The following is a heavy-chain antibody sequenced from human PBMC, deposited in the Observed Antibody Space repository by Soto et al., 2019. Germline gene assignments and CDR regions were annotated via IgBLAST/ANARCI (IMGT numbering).Heavy chain of an antibody. V-gene: IGHV1-69*01. CDR2: LIPRLGAT. CDR3: GRGFRSQQLSHDGVDV. Sequence: QVQLVQSGAEVKKPGSSVKVSCKASGGTFSSFAVSWVRQAPGQGLEWMGGLIPRLGATNYAQKFQGRVTITADESTSTAYMELSSLRSDDTAVYVCGRGFRSQQLSHDGVDVWGQGTTVTVSS. D-gene: IGHD2-2*01. CDR1: GGTFSSFA. J-gene: IGHJ6*02.